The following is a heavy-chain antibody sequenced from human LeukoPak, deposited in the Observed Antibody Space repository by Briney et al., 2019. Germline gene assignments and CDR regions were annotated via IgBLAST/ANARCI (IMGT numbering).Heavy chain of an antibody. J-gene: IGHJ6*03. CDR3: AKDQRYYGSGLDMDV. D-gene: IGHD3-10*01. Sequence: GGSLRLSCAASGFTVSSNYMSWVRQAPGKGLEWVSVIYSGGSTYYADSVKGRFTISRDNSKNTLYLQMNSLRAEDTAVYYCAKDQRYYGSGLDMDVWGKGTTVTVSS. CDR2: IYSGGST. V-gene: IGHV3-53*01. CDR1: GFTVSSNY.